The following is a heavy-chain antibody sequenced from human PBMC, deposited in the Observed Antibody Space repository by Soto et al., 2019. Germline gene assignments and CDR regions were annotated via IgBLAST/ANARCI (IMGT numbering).Heavy chain of an antibody. V-gene: IGHV3-30*04. CDR1: GFTFSRYA. CDR2: ISRDGKNK. CDR3: ARSRNSAVADSFDF. Sequence: GGSLRLSCAGSGFTFSRYAIHWVRQAPGKGLEWVAVISRDGKNKYYVDSVKGRFTVSRDDSQNTLYLHMNSLRREDTAVYYCARSRNSAVADSFDFWGQGTLVTVSS. J-gene: IGHJ4*02. D-gene: IGHD3-10*01.